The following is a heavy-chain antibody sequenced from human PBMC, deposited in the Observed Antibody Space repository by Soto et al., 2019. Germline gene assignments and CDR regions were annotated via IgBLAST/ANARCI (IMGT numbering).Heavy chain of an antibody. V-gene: IGHV4-31*03. CDR2: TYYSGST. J-gene: IGHJ3*02. CDR1: GRSISRGGYY. D-gene: IGHD4-17*01. Sequence: PSETLSLSCTVSGRSISRGGYYWSWIRQHPGKGLEWIGYTYYSGSTYYNPSLKSRVTISVDTSKNQFSLKLSSVTAADTAVYYCARVTVNDAFDIWGQGTMVTVSS. CDR3: ARVTVNDAFDI.